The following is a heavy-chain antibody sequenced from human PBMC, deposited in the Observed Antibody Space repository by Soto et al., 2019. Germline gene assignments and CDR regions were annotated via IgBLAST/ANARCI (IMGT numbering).Heavy chain of an antibody. Sequence: QVQLVQSGAEVKKPGASVKVSCKASGYTFTSYGISWVRQAPGQGLEWMGWISAYNGNTNYAQKFQGRVTMTRDTSISTAYMELSRLRSDDTAVYYCARVPPNCSGGSCYSVFDYWGQGTLVIVSS. J-gene: IGHJ4*02. CDR1: GYTFTSYG. CDR2: ISAYNGNT. D-gene: IGHD2-15*01. CDR3: ARVPPNCSGGSCYSVFDY. V-gene: IGHV1-18*04.